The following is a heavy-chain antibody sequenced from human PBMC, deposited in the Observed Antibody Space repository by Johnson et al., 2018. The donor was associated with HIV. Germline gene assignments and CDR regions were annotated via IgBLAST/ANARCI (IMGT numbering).Heavy chain of an antibody. CDR3: ARGGQWLVLGAFDI. V-gene: IGHV3-64*01. D-gene: IGHD6-19*01. CDR2: ISSDGGST. CDR1: GFTFSSYA. Sequence: ELLVESGGGLVQPGGSLRLSCAASGFTFSSYAMHWVRQAPGKGLEYVSAISSDGGSTYYANSVKGRFTISRDNSKNTLYLQMGSLRAEDMAVYYCARGGQWLVLGAFDIWGQGTMVTVSS. J-gene: IGHJ3*02.